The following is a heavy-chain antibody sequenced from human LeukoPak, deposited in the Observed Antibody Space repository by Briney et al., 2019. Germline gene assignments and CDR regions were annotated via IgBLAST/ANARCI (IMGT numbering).Heavy chain of an antibody. CDR2: IYYSGST. D-gene: IGHD4-17*01. J-gene: IGHJ4*02. CDR3: ARHEGYGDSNPYFDY. V-gene: IGHV4-39*01. CDR1: GGSISSSSYY. Sequence: SETLSLTCTVSGGSISSSSYYWGWIRQPPGKGLEWIGSIYYSGSTYYNPSLKSRVTISVDTSKNQYSLKLSSVTAADTAVYYCARHEGYGDSNPYFDYWGQGTLVTVSS.